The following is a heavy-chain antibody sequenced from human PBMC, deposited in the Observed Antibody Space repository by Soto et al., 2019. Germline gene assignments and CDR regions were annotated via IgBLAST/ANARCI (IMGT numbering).Heavy chain of an antibody. D-gene: IGHD6-13*01. J-gene: IGHJ1*01. CDR2: INPSGGST. V-gene: IGHV1-46*01. CDR3: ARADTGYSSSWSSAESLQY. Sequence: ASVKVSCKASGYTFTSYYMHWVRQAPGQGLEWMGIINPSGGSTSYAQKFQGRVTMTRDTSTSTVYMELSSLRSEDTAVYYCARADTGYSSSWSSAESLQYWGQGTLVTVSS. CDR1: GYTFTSYY.